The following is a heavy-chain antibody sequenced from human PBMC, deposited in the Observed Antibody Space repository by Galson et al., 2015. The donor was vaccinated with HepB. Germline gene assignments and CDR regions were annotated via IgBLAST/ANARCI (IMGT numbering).Heavy chain of an antibody. Sequence: SVKVSCKASGYTFTSYGISWVRQAPGQGLEWMGWITTSNGNTNYAHKLQGRVTMTTDTATTTAYMELRSLRSDDTAVYYCARVFQGFLAIWSQGTLVTVSS. J-gene: IGHJ3*02. D-gene: IGHD3-3*01. CDR3: ARVFQGFLAI. CDR2: ITTSNGNT. CDR1: GYTFTSYG. V-gene: IGHV1-18*01.